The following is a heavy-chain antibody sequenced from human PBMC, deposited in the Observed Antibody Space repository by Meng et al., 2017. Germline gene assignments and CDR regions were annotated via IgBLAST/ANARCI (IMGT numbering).Heavy chain of an antibody. J-gene: IGHJ4*02. Sequence: HVQRVESGGGVVQPGMSLRLACAASGFTFSSYAMHWVRQAPGKGLEWVAVISYDGSNKYYADSVKGRFTISRDNSKNTLYLQMNSLKTEDTAVYYCARVVYSSGWSFDYWGQGTLVTVSS. CDR2: ISYDGSNK. CDR1: GFTFSSYA. D-gene: IGHD6-19*01. CDR3: ARVVYSSGWSFDY. V-gene: IGHV3-30*07.